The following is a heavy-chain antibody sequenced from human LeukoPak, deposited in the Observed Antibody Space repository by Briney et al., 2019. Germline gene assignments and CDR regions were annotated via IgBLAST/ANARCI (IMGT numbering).Heavy chain of an antibody. CDR1: GYTFTGYY. J-gene: IGHJ4*02. CDR3: ARDLKLYYDSSGYDY. D-gene: IGHD3-22*01. Sequence: ASVKVSCKASGYTFTGYYMHWVRQAPGHGLEWMVWINPNSGGTNYAQKFQGRVTMTRDTSISTAYMELSRLRSDDTAVYYCARDLKLYYDSSGYDYWGQGTLVTVSS. CDR2: INPNSGGT. V-gene: IGHV1-2*02.